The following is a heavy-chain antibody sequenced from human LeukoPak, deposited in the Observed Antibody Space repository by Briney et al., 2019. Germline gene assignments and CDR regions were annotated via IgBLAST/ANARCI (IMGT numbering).Heavy chain of an antibody. V-gene: IGHV3-7*04. CDR3: TRVGYIDEGIDY. D-gene: IGHD5-24*01. CDR2: IKQDGSKK. J-gene: IGHJ4*02. Sequence: PGGSLRLSCAASGLTFSSHWMHWVRQAPGKGLEWVANIKQDGSKKSYVDSVKGRFTISRDNAKNSLYLQTNSLRAEDTAIYYCTRVGYIDEGIDYWGQGTLVTVSS. CDR1: GLTFSSHW.